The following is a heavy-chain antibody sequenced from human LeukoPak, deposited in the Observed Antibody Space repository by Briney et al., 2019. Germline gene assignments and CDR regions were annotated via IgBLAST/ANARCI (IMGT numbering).Heavy chain of an antibody. CDR2: IYHTGST. CDR3: ARSFGDCATCYANNLNNWFAP. Sequence: SETLSLTCVVSGYSISSGYYWGWLRQPPGKGLEWIGAIYHTGSTNYKSSLKSRATISVDTSRNQFTLMLTSVSAADTAVYYCARSFGDCATCYANNLNNWFAPWGQGTLVTVSS. V-gene: IGHV4-38-2*01. CDR1: GYSISSGYY. D-gene: IGHD2-2*01. J-gene: IGHJ5*02.